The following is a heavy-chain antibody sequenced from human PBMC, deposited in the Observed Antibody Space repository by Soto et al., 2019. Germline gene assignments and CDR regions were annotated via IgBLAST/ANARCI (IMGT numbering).Heavy chain of an antibody. Sequence: XSVKVAGTASGYPLTSYGISWVRQAPGQGLEWMGWISAYNGNTNYAQKLQGRVTMTTDTSTSTAYMELRSLRSDDTAVYYCARGIYVYYYYYGMDVWGQRTTVTVSS. D-gene: IGHD3-16*01. CDR3: ARGIYVYYYYYGMDV. CDR2: ISAYNGNT. V-gene: IGHV1-18*01. J-gene: IGHJ6*02. CDR1: GYPLTSYG.